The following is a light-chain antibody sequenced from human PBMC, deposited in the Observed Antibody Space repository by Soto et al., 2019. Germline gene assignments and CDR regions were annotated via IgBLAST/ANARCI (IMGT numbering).Light chain of an antibody. J-gene: IGKJ5*01. CDR2: AAS. CDR1: QVISTS. Sequence: PSFLSPSIGESVTITCRASQVISTSLAWYXXKXGXXXKXXXYAASTLESGVPSRFSATVYGTEFSLTITSLQPEDFATYYCQQLFDSPITFGQGTRLEIK. CDR3: QQLFDSPIT. V-gene: IGKV1-9*01.